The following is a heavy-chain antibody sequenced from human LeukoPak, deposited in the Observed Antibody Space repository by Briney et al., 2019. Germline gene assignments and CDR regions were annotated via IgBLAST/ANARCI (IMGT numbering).Heavy chain of an antibody. CDR1: GGSISSYY. Sequence: PSETLSLTCTVAGGSISSYYWSWIRQPPAKGLEWIGYIYYSGSTNYNPSLKSRVTISVDTSKNQFSLKLSSVTAADTAVYYCARGLNWNYGRGYYYYGMDVWGQGTTVTVSS. V-gene: IGHV4-59*01. D-gene: IGHD1-7*01. CDR3: ARGLNWNYGRGYYYYGMDV. CDR2: IYYSGST. J-gene: IGHJ6*02.